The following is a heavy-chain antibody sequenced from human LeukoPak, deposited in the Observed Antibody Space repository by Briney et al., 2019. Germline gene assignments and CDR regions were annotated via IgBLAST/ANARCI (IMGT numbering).Heavy chain of an antibody. CDR3: ARVRSSGIKDSSGYYSSNYFDY. Sequence: GASVKVSCKASGYTFTSYAMHWVRQAPGQRLEWMGWINAGNGNTKYSQKFQGRVTITRDTSASTAYMELSSLRSEDTAVYYCARVRSSGIKDSSGYYSSNYFDYWGQGTLVTVSS. CDR1: GYTFTSYA. V-gene: IGHV1-3*01. D-gene: IGHD3-22*01. CDR2: INAGNGNT. J-gene: IGHJ4*02.